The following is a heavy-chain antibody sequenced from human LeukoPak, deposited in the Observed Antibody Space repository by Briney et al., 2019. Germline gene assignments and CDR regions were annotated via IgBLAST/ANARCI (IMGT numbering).Heavy chain of an antibody. CDR3: ATRRFLEWLLYY. Sequence: ASVKVSCKVSGYTLTELSMHWVRQAPGKGLEWMGGFDPEDGETIYAQKFQGRVTMTEDTSTDAAYMELSSLRSEDTAVYYCATRRFLEWLLYYWGQGTLVTVSS. J-gene: IGHJ4*02. V-gene: IGHV1-24*01. D-gene: IGHD3-3*01. CDR1: GYTLTELS. CDR2: FDPEDGET.